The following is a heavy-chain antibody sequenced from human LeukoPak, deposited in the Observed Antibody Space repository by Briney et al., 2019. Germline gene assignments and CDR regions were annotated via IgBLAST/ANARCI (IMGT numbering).Heavy chain of an antibody. Sequence: GGSLRLSCAASGFTFSSYWMSWVRQAPGKGLEWVANIKQDGSEKYYVDSVKGRFTISRDNAKTSLYLQMNTLRAEDTAVYYCARHLSGVTGYTYGRGIDYWGQGTLVTVSS. J-gene: IGHJ4*02. V-gene: IGHV3-7*01. CDR3: ARHLSGVTGYTYGRGIDY. D-gene: IGHD5-18*01. CDR2: IKQDGSEK. CDR1: GFTFSSYW.